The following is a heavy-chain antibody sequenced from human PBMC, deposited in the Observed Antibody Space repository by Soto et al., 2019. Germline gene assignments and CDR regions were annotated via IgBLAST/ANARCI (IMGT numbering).Heavy chain of an antibody. V-gene: IGHV3-74*01. CDR3: ARKNYYADSGFYDY. D-gene: IGHD3-22*01. CDR1: GFTFSSYW. CDR2: INSDGSST. J-gene: IGHJ4*02. Sequence: GGSLRLSCAASGFTFSSYWMHWVRQAPGKGLVWVSRINSDGSSTSYADSVKGRFTISRDNAKNTLYLQMDSLRADDTAVYYCARKNYYADSGFYDYWGQGALVTVSS.